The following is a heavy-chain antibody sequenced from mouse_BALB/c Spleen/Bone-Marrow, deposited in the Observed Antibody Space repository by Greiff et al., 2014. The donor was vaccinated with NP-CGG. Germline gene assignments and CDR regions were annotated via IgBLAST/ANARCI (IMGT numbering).Heavy chain of an antibody. Sequence: VQLQQSGAELAEPGASVKMSCKASGYTFTSFWLHWVKQRPGQGLEWIGYINPPTDYTEYNRKFRDKATLTADKSSSTAYMQLSSLTSEDSAVYYCTIWHYYVINYWGQGTSVTVSS. CDR2: INPPTDYT. D-gene: IGHD1-1*02. CDR1: GYTFTSFW. V-gene: IGHV1-7*01. CDR3: TIWHYYVINY. J-gene: IGHJ4*01.